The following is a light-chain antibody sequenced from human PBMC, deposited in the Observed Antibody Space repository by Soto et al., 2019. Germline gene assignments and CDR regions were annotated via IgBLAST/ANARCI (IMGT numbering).Light chain of an antibody. J-gene: IGKJ4*01. CDR3: QQSHTNPLT. Sequence: DIQMTQSPSTLSASVGDRVTITCRASQSISNWLAWYQQKPGEAPKLLIFSASGLQSGVPSRFSGGGYGTEFTLTISSLQLEDFATYYCQQSHTNPLTFGGGTKVEIK. CDR2: SAS. V-gene: IGKV1-39*01. CDR1: QSISNW.